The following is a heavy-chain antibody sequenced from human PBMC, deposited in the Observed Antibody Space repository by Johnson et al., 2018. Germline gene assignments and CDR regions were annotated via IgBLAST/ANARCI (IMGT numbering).Heavy chain of an antibody. CDR1: GFTFSNYA. D-gene: IGHD6-13*01. J-gene: IGHJ1*01. Sequence: QVQLVESGGGVVQPGRSLRLSCAASGFTFSNYAVHWVRQAPGKGLERVAVISYDGGNKYFADSVKGRFTISRDNSKNTLSLEMNSLRAEDTAVYYCARDKKGMASGWYTGGYFHHWGQGTLVTVSS. CDR3: ARDKKGMASGWYTGGYFHH. V-gene: IGHV3-30*04. CDR2: ISYDGGNK.